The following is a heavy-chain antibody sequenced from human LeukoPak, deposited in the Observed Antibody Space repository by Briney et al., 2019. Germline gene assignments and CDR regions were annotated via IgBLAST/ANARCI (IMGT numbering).Heavy chain of an antibody. D-gene: IGHD2-2*01. Sequence: GGSLRLSCAASGFTFSSYAMSWVRQAPGKGLEWVSAISGSGGSTYYADSVKGRFTISRDNAKNSLFLQMNSLRAEDTAVYYCARVRCSSNSCFPDYWGQGTLVTVSS. CDR2: ISGSGGST. CDR3: ARVRCSSNSCFPDY. CDR1: GFTFSSYA. J-gene: IGHJ4*02. V-gene: IGHV3-23*01.